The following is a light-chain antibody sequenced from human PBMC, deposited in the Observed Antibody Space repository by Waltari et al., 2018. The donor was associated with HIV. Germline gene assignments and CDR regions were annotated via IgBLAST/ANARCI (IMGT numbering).Light chain of an antibody. CDR2: AAS. J-gene: IGKJ4*01. CDR1: QGISNY. CDR3: QKYNSAPPLT. Sequence: DIQMTQSPSSLSASVGDRVTVTCRASQGISNYLAWYQQKPGKVPKLLIYAASTLQSGVPSRFSGSGSGTDFTLTISSLQPEDVATYYCQKYNSAPPLTFGGGTKVEIK. V-gene: IGKV1-27*01.